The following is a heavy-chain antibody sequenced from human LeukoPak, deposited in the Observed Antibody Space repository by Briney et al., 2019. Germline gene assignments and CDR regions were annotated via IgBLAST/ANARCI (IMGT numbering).Heavy chain of an antibody. Sequence: ASVKVSCKASGGTFSSYAISWVRQAPGQGLEWMGGIIAIFGTANYAQKFQGRVTITADESTSTAYMELSSLRSEDTAVYYCALYYYDSSGHPPIGYYYYYGMDVWGQGTTVTVSS. CDR2: IIAIFGTA. CDR1: GGTFSSYA. J-gene: IGHJ6*02. D-gene: IGHD3-22*01. CDR3: ALYYYDSSGHPPIGYYYYYGMDV. V-gene: IGHV1-69*13.